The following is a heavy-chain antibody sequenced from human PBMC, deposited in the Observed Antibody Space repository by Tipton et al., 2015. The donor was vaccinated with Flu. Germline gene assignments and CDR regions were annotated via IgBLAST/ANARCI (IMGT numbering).Heavy chain of an antibody. CDR3: ARSCTGGGCYRYYYYGMDV. CDR1: GFTFDDYA. Sequence: SLRLSCAASGFTFDDYAMHWVRQAPGKGLEWVSLITWDAVSTYYAGSVKGRFIISRDNNKNSLYLQMNSLRPEDSALYYCARSCTGGGCYRYYYYGMDVWGQGTTVTASS. V-gene: IGHV3-43D*04. CDR2: ITWDAVST. J-gene: IGHJ6*02. D-gene: IGHD2-8*02.